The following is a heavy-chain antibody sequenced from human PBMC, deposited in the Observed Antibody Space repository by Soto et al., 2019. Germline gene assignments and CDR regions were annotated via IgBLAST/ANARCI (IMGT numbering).Heavy chain of an antibody. J-gene: IGHJ3*02. CDR3: ARKYSRSAAKMEFDN. D-gene: IGHD6-6*01. V-gene: IGHV4-31*03. Sequence: SETLSLTCTVSGGSISSGGYYWSWIRQHPGKGLEWIGYIYYSGSTYYNPSLKSRVTISVDTSKNQFSLKLSSVTAADTAVYYCARKYSRSAAKMEFDNWCQGRMVTV. CDR1: GGSISSGGYY. CDR2: IYYSGST.